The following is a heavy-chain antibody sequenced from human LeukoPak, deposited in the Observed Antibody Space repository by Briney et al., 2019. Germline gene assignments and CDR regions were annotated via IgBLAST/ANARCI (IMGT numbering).Heavy chain of an antibody. CDR1: GFTFSSSA. V-gene: IGHV3-23*01. Sequence: GGSLRLSCAASGFTFSSSAMSWVRQVPGKGLEWVSGISASGGSTNYADSVRGRFTISRDNSKNTLYVQMNSLRDEDTALYYCAKDLRSITMIVVVPGDYWGQGTLVTVSS. CDR2: ISASGGST. D-gene: IGHD3-22*01. CDR3: AKDLRSITMIVVVPGDY. J-gene: IGHJ4*02.